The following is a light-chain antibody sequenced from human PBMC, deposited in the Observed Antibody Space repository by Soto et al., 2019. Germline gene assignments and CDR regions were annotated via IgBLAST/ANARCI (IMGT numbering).Light chain of an antibody. CDR1: QSVLYNSDNKNY. V-gene: IGKV4-1*01. Sequence: DIVMTQSPDSLAVSLGERATINCKSSQSVLYNSDNKNYLAWYQQKPGQPPKLLIYWASTRDSGVPDRFSGSGSGADFTLTISSLQAEDVAVYYCQQYNNWPYTFGQGTKLEIK. J-gene: IGKJ2*01. CDR2: WAS. CDR3: QQYNNWPYT.